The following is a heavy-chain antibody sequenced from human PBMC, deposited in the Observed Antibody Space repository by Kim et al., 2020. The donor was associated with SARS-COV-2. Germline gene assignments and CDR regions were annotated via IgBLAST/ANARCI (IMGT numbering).Heavy chain of an antibody. Sequence: YNPALKCRVTIAVDTCKNQFYLKRNSVTAADTDVNYCARVFMQQLSTFDYWGQGTLVTVSS. D-gene: IGHD6-13*01. V-gene: IGHV4-59*01. CDR3: ARVFMQQLSTFDY. J-gene: IGHJ4*02.